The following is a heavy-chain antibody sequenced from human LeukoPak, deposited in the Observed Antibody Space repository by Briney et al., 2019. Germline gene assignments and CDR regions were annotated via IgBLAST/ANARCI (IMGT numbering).Heavy chain of an antibody. D-gene: IGHD3-10*01. V-gene: IGHV1-24*01. CDR2: FDPEDGET. CDR3: ATDRVRGVINFTDY. Sequence: ASVKVSCKASGYTLTELSMHWVRQAPGKGLEWMGGFDPEDGETIYAQKFQGRVTMTEDTSTDTAYMELSSLRSEDTAVYYCATDRVRGVINFTDYWGQGTLVTVSS. J-gene: IGHJ4*02. CDR1: GYTLTELS.